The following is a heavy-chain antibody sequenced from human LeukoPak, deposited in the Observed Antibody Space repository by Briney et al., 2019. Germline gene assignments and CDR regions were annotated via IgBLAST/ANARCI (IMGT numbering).Heavy chain of an antibody. CDR1: GGSISSSNHY. Sequence: SETLSLTCTVSGGSISSSNHYWAWLRQPPGQGLEWIGSIYYRGNAYYNPSLKSRVTISVDTSKNQFSLSRGSVTAADTGVYYRAREEDRSGYWGQGTLVTVTS. CDR3: AREEDRSGY. D-gene: IGHD3-22*01. V-gene: IGHV4-39*07. J-gene: IGHJ4*02. CDR2: IYYRGNA.